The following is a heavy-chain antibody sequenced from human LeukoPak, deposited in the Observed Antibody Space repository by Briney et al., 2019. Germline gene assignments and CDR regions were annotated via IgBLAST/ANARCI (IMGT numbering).Heavy chain of an antibody. CDR2: MYYSGST. D-gene: IGHD3-22*01. V-gene: IGHV4-39*01. J-gene: IGHJ4*02. CDR1: GDSITGSTYS. Sequence: SETLSLTGTVSGDSITGSTYSWGWFRQPPGKGLEWIGSMYYSGSTYYNPSLKSRVTMSADTSKNQVSLHLRSVTAADTAVYYCARQYYDSTGYYYFDYWGQGTLVTVSS. CDR3: ARQYYDSTGYYYFDY.